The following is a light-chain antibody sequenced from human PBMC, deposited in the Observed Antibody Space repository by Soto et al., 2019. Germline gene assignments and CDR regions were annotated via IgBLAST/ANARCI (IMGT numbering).Light chain of an antibody. J-gene: IGKJ4*01. V-gene: IGKV3-11*01. CDR3: HQRSKWPLT. Sequence: EVVLTQSPATLSLTPGEGATLSCRASQSVNSHLGWYQQQPGQAPRLLIYDASNRATGIPARFSGSGSGTDFTLTISNLEPEDFAVYYCHQRSKWPLTFGGGTKVDIK. CDR2: DAS. CDR1: QSVNSH.